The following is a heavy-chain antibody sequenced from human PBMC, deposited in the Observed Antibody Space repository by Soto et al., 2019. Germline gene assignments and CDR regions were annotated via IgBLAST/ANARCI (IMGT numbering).Heavy chain of an antibody. J-gene: IGHJ4*02. D-gene: IGHD3-3*01. CDR1: GYTFSDYY. CDR2: IHTKSGTT. Sequence: QVQVVQSGTEVKKPGASVKVSCRASGYTFSDYYMHWIRQAPGQGPEWTGWIHTKSGTTNYAQNFQGRVTLTRDTSISTAYMKLSRLTPDDTAVYFCARGGVTIFGVVDYWGQGTQVTVSS. V-gene: IGHV1-2*02. CDR3: ARGGVTIFGVVDY.